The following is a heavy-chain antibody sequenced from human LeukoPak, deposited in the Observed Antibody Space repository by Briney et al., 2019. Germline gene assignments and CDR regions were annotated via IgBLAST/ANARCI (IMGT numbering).Heavy chain of an antibody. CDR2: IKQDGSEK. CDR1: GFTFSSYW. J-gene: IGHJ6*03. D-gene: IGHD3-10*01. CDR3: ARGARGDYYYYMDV. Sequence: PGGSLRLSCAASGFTFSSYWMSWVRQAPGKGLEWVANIKQDGSEKYYVDSVKGRFTISRDNAKNSLYLQMNSLRAEDTAVYYCARGARGDYYYYMDVWGKGTTVTVSS. V-gene: IGHV3-7*04.